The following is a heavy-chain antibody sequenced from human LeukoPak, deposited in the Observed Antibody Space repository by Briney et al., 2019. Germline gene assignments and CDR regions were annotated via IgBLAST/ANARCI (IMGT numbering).Heavy chain of an antibody. V-gene: IGHV3-64*01. Sequence: GGSLRLSCAASGFTFSSYAMHWVRQAPGMGLEYVSAISSNGGSTYYANSVKGRFTISRDSSKNTLYLQMGSLRAEDMAVYYCARVGYCSSTSCCAFDYWGQGTLVTVSS. D-gene: IGHD2-2*01. CDR3: ARVGYCSSTSCCAFDY. J-gene: IGHJ4*02. CDR2: ISSNGGST. CDR1: GFTFSSYA.